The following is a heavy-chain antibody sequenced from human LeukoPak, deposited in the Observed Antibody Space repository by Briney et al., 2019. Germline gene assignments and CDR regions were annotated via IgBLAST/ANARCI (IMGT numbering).Heavy chain of an antibody. J-gene: IGHJ5*02. Sequence: PSETLSLTCTVSGGSIRSSTSYWGWIRQPPGKELEWIGSISYTGHTFYNPSLKSRVTMSVDTSKSQFSLKLSSVTAADTAMYHCARQDHSDHGDPNWFDPCCQGSRVTVSS. CDR1: GGSIRSSTSY. V-gene: IGHV4-39*01. CDR2: ISYTGHT. CDR3: ARQDHSDHGDPNWFDP. D-gene: IGHD4-17*01.